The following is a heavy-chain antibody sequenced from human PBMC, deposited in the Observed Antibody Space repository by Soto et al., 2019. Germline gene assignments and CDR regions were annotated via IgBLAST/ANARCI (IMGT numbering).Heavy chain of an antibody. J-gene: IGHJ6*02. V-gene: IGHV3-15*07. CDR3: TTLESHYYYHNFDV. CDR2: IKMKSEGATT. Sequence: EAQLGESGGGLVTPGGSLRLSCEASGFTFSNAWMNWVRQAPGKGLEWVGLIKMKSEGATTHYAAPVNGRFTISRDDSKKILYLQMSSLKTEDTAVYYCTTLESHYYYHNFDVWGQGTTVAVSS. CDR1: GFTFSNAW.